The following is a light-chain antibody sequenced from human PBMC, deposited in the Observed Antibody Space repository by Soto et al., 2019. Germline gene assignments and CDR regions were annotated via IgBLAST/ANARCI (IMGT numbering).Light chain of an antibody. CDR3: CSYAGSTWLYV. V-gene: IGLV2-23*02. Sequence: QSALTQPASVSGSPGQSITISCTGTSSDVGSYNLVSWYQQHPGKAPKLMIYDVSQWPSGVANRFSGSKSGYTASLTISGLQAEDEADYYCCSYAGSTWLYVFGTGTKVTVL. J-gene: IGLJ1*01. CDR1: SSDVGSYNL. CDR2: DVS.